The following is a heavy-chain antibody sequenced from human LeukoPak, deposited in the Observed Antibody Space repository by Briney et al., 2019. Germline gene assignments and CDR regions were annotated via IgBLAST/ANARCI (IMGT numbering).Heavy chain of an antibody. CDR3: ARDRLSLGAFDI. D-gene: IGHD7-27*01. V-gene: IGHV4-59*12. Sequence: SETLSLTCTVSGGSISSYYWSWIRQPPGKGLEWIGYIYYSGSTNYNPSLKSRVTISVDTSKNQFSLNLSSVTAADTAFYYCARDRLSLGAFDIWGQGTMVTVSS. CDR1: GGSISSYY. CDR2: IYYSGST. J-gene: IGHJ3*02.